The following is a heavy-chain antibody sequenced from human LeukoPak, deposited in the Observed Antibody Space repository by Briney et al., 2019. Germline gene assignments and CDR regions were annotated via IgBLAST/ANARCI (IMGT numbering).Heavy chain of an antibody. Sequence: SVNVSCKASGGTFTSYAISWVRQAPGQGLEWMGGIIPIFGTAKYAQNFQGRVTITRDTSASTAYMELSSLTSEDMAVYYCARGSSGWSPFDYWGQGTLVTVSS. J-gene: IGHJ4*02. CDR1: GGTFTSYA. V-gene: IGHV1-69*05. D-gene: IGHD6-19*01. CDR2: IIPIFGTA. CDR3: ARGSSGWSPFDY.